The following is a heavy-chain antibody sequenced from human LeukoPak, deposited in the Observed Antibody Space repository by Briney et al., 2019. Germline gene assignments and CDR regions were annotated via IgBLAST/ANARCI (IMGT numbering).Heavy chain of an antibody. D-gene: IGHD3-10*01. J-gene: IGHJ4*02. V-gene: IGHV4-4*07. CDR1: GGSISSYY. CDR3: ARENYYGSGSYPTDY. Sequence: PSETLSVTCTVSGGSISSYYWSWIRQPAGKGLEWIGRIYTSGSTNYNPSLKSRVTMSVDTSKNQFSLKLSSVTAADTAVYYCARENYYGSGSYPTDYWGQGTLVTVSS. CDR2: IYTSGST.